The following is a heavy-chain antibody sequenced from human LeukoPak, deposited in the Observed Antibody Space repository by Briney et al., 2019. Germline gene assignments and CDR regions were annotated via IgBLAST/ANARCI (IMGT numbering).Heavy chain of an antibody. J-gene: IGHJ4*02. D-gene: IGHD5-12*01. CDR1: GGSFSGYY. CDR2: IKHSGST. CDR3: ARVTPDVDILATSPYFDY. Sequence: PSETLSLTCAVYGGSFSGYYWSWIRQTPGKGLEWIGEIKHSGSTNYNPSLKSRVTISVDTSKNQFSLKLSSVTAADTAVYYCARVTPDVDILATSPYFDYWGQGTLVTVSS. V-gene: IGHV4-34*01.